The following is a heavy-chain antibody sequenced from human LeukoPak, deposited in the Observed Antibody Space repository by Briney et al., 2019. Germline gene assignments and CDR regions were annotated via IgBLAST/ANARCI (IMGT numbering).Heavy chain of an antibody. CDR2: ITTGRGET. Sequence: GASVKVSCKASGYTFTDYALHWVRQAPGQSLEWMGWITTGRGETRYSQEFQRRITFTRDTSAATAYMELSSVRHDDLAVYYCARGRGTSGSNRDFYYYYYMDVWGKGTTVTVSS. D-gene: IGHD2-15*01. CDR3: ARGRGTSGSNRDFYYYYYMDV. CDR1: GYTFTDYA. V-gene: IGHV1-3*03. J-gene: IGHJ6*03.